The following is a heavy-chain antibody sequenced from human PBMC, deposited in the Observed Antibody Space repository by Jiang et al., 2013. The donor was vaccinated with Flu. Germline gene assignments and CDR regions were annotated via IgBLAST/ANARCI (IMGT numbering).Heavy chain of an antibody. V-gene: IGHV5-10-1*01. Sequence: GAEVKKPGESLKISCKGSGYNFIDYWISWVRQMPGKGLEWMGRIDPTDSYINYSPSFQGHITISLDKSISTAYLQWSSLKASDTAIYYCARHASPRDAYNTRGDYWGQGTLVTVSS. J-gene: IGHJ4*02. CDR2: IDPTDSYI. CDR3: ARHASPRDAYNTRGDY. CDR1: GYNFIDYW. D-gene: IGHD5-24*01.